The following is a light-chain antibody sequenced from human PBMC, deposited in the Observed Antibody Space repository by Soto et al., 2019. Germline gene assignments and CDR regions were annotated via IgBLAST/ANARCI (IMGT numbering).Light chain of an antibody. J-gene: IGKJ1*01. Sequence: DIQMTQSPSILSAAVGDRVTITCRASQTIYNWLVWYQQKPGKAPRLLIYQASSLESGVPSRFSGGGSGTEFTLTISSLQPDDFATYYCQQYNSYPWTFGQGTKVEVK. CDR3: QQYNSYPWT. CDR2: QAS. CDR1: QTIYNW. V-gene: IGKV1-5*03.